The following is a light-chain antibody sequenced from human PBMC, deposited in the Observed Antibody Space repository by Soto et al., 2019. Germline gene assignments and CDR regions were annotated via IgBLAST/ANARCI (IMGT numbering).Light chain of an antibody. CDR2: AAS. V-gene: IGKV1-12*01. CDR3: QQSNSLPRT. CDR1: QAVSTW. J-gene: IGKJ4*01. Sequence: DIQITQSPSFVSASVGDTGTITCRASQAVSTWLAWYQQKPGDAPKLLIYAASTLQSGVPSRFSGSGSGTDFTLTIRNLQPEDFATYYCQQSNSLPRTFGGGTKVDIK.